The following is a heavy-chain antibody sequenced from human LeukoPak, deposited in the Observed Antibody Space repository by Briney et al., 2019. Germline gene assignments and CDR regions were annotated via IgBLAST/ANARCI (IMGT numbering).Heavy chain of an antibody. CDR3: ARSSAAAAIDY. Sequence: GGSLRLSCAASGFTFSSYGMHWVRQAPGKGLEWVAVIWYDGSNKYYADSVKGRFTISRDNSKNTLYLQMNSLRAEDTAVYYCARSSAAAAIDYWGQGTLSPSPQ. CDR1: GFTFSSYG. CDR2: IWYDGSNK. V-gene: IGHV3-33*01. D-gene: IGHD6-13*01. J-gene: IGHJ4*02.